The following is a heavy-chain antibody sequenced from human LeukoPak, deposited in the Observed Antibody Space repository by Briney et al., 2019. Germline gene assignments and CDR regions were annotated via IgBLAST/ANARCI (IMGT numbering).Heavy chain of an antibody. CDR2: LSWNSASI. CDR1: GFTFDDYA. D-gene: IGHD2-2*01. Sequence: GGYLRLSCAASGFTFDDYAMHWVRQAPGKGLEWVSGLSWNSASIGYADSVKGRFTISRDNAKNSVYLQMNSLSAEDTALYYCAAQPSRYCTSTSCFAAYYFDYWGQGTLVTVSS. J-gene: IGHJ4*02. V-gene: IGHV3-9*01. CDR3: AAQPSRYCTSTSCFAAYYFDY.